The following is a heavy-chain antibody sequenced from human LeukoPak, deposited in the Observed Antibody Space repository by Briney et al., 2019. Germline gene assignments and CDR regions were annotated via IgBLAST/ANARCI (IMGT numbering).Heavy chain of an antibody. D-gene: IGHD3-22*01. CDR3: ARDSRQYYYDSSGYYYDYNWFDP. CDR1: GDSISNNY. Sequence: PSETLSLTCSVSGDSISNNYWSWIRQPAGKGLEWIGRIYTSGSTNYNPSLKSRVTMSVDTSKNQFSLKLSSVTAADTAVYYCARDSRQYYYDSSGYYYDYNWFDPWGQGTLVTVSS. J-gene: IGHJ5*02. CDR2: IYTSGST. V-gene: IGHV4-4*07.